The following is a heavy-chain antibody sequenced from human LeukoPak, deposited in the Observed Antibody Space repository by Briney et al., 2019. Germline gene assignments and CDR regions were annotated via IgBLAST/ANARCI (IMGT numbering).Heavy chain of an antibody. CDR1: GMTFSTYW. CDR2: IKQDGSEE. D-gene: IGHD2-8*01. CDR3: ARGNGGY. V-gene: IGHV3-7*01. J-gene: IGHJ4*02. Sequence: PGGSLRLSCAASGMTFSTYWMTWVRQAPGKGLEWVANIKQDGSEEYCVDSVKGRFTISRDNAKNSLYLQMNRLRVEDTAVYYCARGNGGYWGQGALVTVSS.